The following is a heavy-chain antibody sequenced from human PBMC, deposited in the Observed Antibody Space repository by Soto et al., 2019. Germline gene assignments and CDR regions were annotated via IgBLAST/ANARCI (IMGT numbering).Heavy chain of an antibody. CDR2: ISGSGTTI. Sequence: QVQLVESGGGLVKPGGSLRLSCAASGFGFSYYYMTWIRQAPGKGLEWVSYISGSGTTIYYAASVRGRFTISTDNGKNQLYLKMNSRRAEDTAVYYCARESSSNSANWFDPWGQGTLVTDYS. V-gene: IGHV3-11*01. D-gene: IGHD4-4*01. CDR1: GFGFSYYY. J-gene: IGHJ5*02. CDR3: ARESSSNSANWFDP.